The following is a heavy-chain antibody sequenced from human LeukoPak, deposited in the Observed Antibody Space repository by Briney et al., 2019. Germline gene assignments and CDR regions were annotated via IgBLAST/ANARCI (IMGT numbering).Heavy chain of an antibody. J-gene: IGHJ4*02. Sequence: SETLSLTCTVSGGSISSSSYYWGWIRQPPGKGLEWIGSIYHSGSTYYNPSLKSRVTISVDTSKNQFSLKLSSVTAADTAVYYCARGYCTNGVCYTRYYFDYWGQGTLVTVSS. CDR1: GGSISSSSYY. CDR3: ARGYCTNGVCYTRYYFDY. V-gene: IGHV4-39*07. CDR2: IYHSGST. D-gene: IGHD2-8*01.